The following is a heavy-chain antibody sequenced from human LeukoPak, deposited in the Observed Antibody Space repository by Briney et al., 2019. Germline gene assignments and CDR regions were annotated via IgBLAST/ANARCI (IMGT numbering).Heavy chain of an antibody. J-gene: IGHJ5*02. Sequence: ASVKVSCKASGYTFTGYYMHWVRQAPGQGLEWMGWINPNSGGTNYAQKFQGRVTMTRDTSISTAYMELSRLRSDDMAVYYCARDHAYCGGDCYSAGDDPWGQGTLVTVSS. CDR2: INPNSGGT. D-gene: IGHD2-21*02. V-gene: IGHV1-2*02. CDR1: GYTFTGYY. CDR3: ARDHAYCGGDCYSAGDDP.